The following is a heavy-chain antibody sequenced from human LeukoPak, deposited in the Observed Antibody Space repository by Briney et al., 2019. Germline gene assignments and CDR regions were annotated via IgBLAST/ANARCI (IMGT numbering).Heavy chain of an antibody. J-gene: IGHJ4*02. V-gene: IGHV3-33*01. Sequence: GGSLRLSCAASGFTFSNYGMHWVRQAPGKGLEWVAVIWYDGSNKYYADSVKGRFTVSRDNSKNTLYPQMNSLRAEDTAVYYRARDYSSAWYPHFDYWGRGTLVTVSS. CDR2: IWYDGSNK. CDR3: ARDYSSAWYPHFDY. CDR1: GFTFSNYG. D-gene: IGHD6-19*01.